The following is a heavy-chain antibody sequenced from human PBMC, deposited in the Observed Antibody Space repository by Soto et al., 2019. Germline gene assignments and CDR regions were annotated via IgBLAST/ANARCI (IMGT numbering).Heavy chain of an antibody. J-gene: IGHJ6*02. CDR3: ARDGYCSSTSCYGGLYYYGMDV. CDR1: GYTFTSYG. Sequence: ASVKVSCKASGYTFTSYGISWVRQAPGQGLEWMGWISAYNGNTNYAQKLQGRVTMTTDTSTSTAYMELRSLRSDDTAVYYCARDGYCSSTSCYGGLYYYGMDVWGRGTTVTVSS. V-gene: IGHV1-18*04. D-gene: IGHD2-2*03. CDR2: ISAYNGNT.